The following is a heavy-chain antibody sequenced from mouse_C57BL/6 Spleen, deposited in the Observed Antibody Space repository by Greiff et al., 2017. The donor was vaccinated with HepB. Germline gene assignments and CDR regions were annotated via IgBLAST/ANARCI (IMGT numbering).Heavy chain of an antibody. CDR1: GFTFSDYY. Sequence: DVHLVESEGGLVQPGSSMKLSCTASGFTFSDYYMAWVRQVPEKGLEWVANINYDGSSTYYLDSLKSRFIISRDNAKNILYLQMSSLKSEDTATYYCARDANSNYGYFDVWGTGTTVTVSS. CDR3: ARDANSNYGYFDV. J-gene: IGHJ1*03. V-gene: IGHV5-16*01. CDR2: INYDGSST. D-gene: IGHD2-5*01.